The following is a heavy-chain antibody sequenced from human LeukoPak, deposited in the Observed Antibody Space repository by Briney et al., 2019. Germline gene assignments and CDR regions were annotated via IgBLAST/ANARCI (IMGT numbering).Heavy chain of an antibody. CDR2: INSDGSST. Sequence: GGALETSLAGPGFTFSSYWVHRVPQGPGKGPVWVSRINSDGSSTSYADSVKGRFTISRDNAKNTLYLQVNSLRAEDTAVYYCARVDIYNGNPLSLGCWGQGTLVTVSS. D-gene: IGHD5-12*01. CDR3: ARVDIYNGNPLSLGC. V-gene: IGHV3-74*01. CDR1: GFTFSSYW. J-gene: IGHJ4*02.